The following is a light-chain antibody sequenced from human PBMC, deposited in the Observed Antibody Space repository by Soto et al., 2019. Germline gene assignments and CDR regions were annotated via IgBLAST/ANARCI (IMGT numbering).Light chain of an antibody. CDR3: QQSYKTPRT. Sequence: DIQMTQSPSSLSASIGDSVTITCRASQSISTYLNWYQQKPGKAPKLLMYAATSLQSGVPSRFSGSGSGTDFTLIISSLQPEDFATYFCQQSYKTPRTFGQGTKLEIK. CDR2: AAT. V-gene: IGKV1-39*01. J-gene: IGKJ2*01. CDR1: QSISTY.